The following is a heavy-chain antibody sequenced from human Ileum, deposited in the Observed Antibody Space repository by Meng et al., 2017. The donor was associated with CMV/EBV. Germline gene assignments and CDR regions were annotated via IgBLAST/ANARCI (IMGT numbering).Heavy chain of an antibody. J-gene: IGHJ4*02. CDR1: SNNRAI. Sequence: SNNRAIWHWTRQSPSGDLEWLGMTYDRSKYYHDYAISVQSRITIDPDTSKNHFSLQRNSVTPEDTAVYFCVRAAIYSSRWSRGYFDYWGQGTLVTVSS. CDR2: TYDRSKYYH. V-gene: IGHV6-1*01. CDR3: VRAAIYSSRWSRGYFDY. D-gene: IGHD6-19*01.